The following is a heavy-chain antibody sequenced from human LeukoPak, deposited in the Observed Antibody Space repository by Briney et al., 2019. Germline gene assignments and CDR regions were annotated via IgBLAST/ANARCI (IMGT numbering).Heavy chain of an antibody. V-gene: IGHV4-59*11. CDR2: IYYSGNT. Sequence: SETLSLTCIVSGGSISSHYWTWIRQPPGKGLEYIGYIYYSGNTNHNPSLKSRVTISVDRSKNQFSLKLASVTAEDTAVYYCARINSGWYFDYWGQGTLVTVSS. D-gene: IGHD6-19*01. CDR3: ARINSGWYFDY. J-gene: IGHJ4*02. CDR1: GGSISSHY.